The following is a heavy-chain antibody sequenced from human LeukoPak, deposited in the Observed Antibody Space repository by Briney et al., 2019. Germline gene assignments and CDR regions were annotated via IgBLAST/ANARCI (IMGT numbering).Heavy chain of an antibody. D-gene: IGHD3-22*01. V-gene: IGHV1-2*06. CDR2: INPNSGGT. Sequence: GASVKVSCKASGYTFTAYYIHWVRQAPGQGLEWMGRINPNSGGTNFAQKFQGRVTMTRDTSISTAYMELSRLRSDDTAVYYCARPSAYYYDTSGLYYFDSWGQGTLVTVSS. CDR1: GYTFTAYY. J-gene: IGHJ4*02. CDR3: ARPSAYYYDTSGLYYFDS.